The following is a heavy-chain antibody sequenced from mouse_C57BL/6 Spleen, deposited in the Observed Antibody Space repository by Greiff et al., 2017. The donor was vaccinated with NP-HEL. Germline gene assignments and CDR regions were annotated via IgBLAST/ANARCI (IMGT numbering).Heavy chain of an antibody. Sequence: EVQLQQSGPELVKPGASVKIPCKASGYTFTDYKMDWVKQSHGKSLEWIGDINPNNGGTIYNEKFKGKATLTVDKSSSTDYMELRSLTSEDTAVYYCARGWYDYDPIAMDYWGQGTSVTVSS. CDR2: INPNNGGT. CDR3: ARGWYDYDPIAMDY. D-gene: IGHD2-4*01. CDR1: GYTFTDYK. V-gene: IGHV1-18*01. J-gene: IGHJ4*01.